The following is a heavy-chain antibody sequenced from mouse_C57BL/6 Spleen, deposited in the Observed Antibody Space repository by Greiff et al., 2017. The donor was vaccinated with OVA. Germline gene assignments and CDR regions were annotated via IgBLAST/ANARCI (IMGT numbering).Heavy chain of an antibody. CDR2: IYPGSGST. CDR1: GYTFTSYW. CDR3: AKRDYGNYESFEY. D-gene: IGHD2-1*01. J-gene: IGHJ2*01. Sequence: QVQLKQPGAELVKPGASVKMSCKASGYTFTSYWITWVKQRPGQGLEWIGDIYPGSGSTNYNEKFKSKATLTVDTSSSTAYMQLSSLTSEDSAVYYCAKRDYGNYESFEYWGKGTTLTVSS. V-gene: IGHV1-55*01.